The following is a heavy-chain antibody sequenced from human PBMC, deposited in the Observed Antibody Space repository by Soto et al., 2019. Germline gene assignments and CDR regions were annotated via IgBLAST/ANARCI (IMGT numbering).Heavy chain of an antibody. CDR1: GGTFSSYA. V-gene: IGHV1-69*13. D-gene: IGHD3-22*01. Sequence: SVKVSCKASGGTFSSYAISWVRQAPGQGLEWMGGIIPIFGTANYAQKFQGRVTITADESTSTAYMELSSLRSEDTAVYYCAREISGRDYYDSSGYYPFDYWGQGTLVTVSS. CDR2: IIPIFGTA. J-gene: IGHJ4*02. CDR3: AREISGRDYYDSSGYYPFDY.